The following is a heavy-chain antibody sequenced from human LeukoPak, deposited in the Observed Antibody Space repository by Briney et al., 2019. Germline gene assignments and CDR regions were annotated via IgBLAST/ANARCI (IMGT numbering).Heavy chain of an antibody. V-gene: IGHV4-38-2*02. CDR3: ARSGFATGWTFDY. D-gene: IGHD6-19*01. CDR1: GYSISSGFY. J-gene: IGHJ4*02. CDR2: MYHSGIR. Sequence: PSETLSLTCTVSGYSISSGFYWGWIRQSPGKGLEWIGIMYHSGIRHYNPSLKSRLTLSVDTSKNPFSLILSSVTAADTAVYYCARSGFATGWTFDYWGQGNLVTVSS.